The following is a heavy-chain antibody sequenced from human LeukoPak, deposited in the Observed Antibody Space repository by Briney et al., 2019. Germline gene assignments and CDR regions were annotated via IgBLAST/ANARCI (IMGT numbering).Heavy chain of an antibody. CDR1: GFTFSSYG. Sequence: GRSLRLSCAASGFTFSSYGMHWVRQAPGKGLEWVAVIWYDGSNKYYADSVKGRFTISRDNSKNTLYLQMNSLRAEDTAVYYCAKGILRWGGPKIDNWFDPWGQGTLVTVSS. V-gene: IGHV3-33*06. J-gene: IGHJ5*02. D-gene: IGHD3-10*01. CDR3: AKGILRWGGPKIDNWFDP. CDR2: IWYDGSNK.